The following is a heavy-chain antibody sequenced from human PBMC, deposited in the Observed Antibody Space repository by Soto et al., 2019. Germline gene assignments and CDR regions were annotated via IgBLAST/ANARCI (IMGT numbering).Heavy chain of an antibody. CDR3: ASRSGGSCYSPFDY. Sequence: SVKVSCKASGGTFSSYAISWVRQAPGQGLEWMGGIIPIFGTANYAQKFQGRVTITADKSTSTAYMELSSLRSEDTAVYYCASRSGGSCYSPFDYWGQGTLVTVSS. V-gene: IGHV1-69*06. CDR1: GGTFSSYA. J-gene: IGHJ4*02. D-gene: IGHD2-15*01. CDR2: IIPIFGTA.